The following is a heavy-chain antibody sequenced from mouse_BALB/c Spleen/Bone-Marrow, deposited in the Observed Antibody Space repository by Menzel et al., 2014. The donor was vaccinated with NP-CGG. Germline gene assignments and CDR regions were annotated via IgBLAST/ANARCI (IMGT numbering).Heavy chain of an antibody. Sequence: VKLMESGPGLVAPSQSLSITCTVSGFSLTSYGVHWVRQPPGKGLEWLGVIWAGGSTNYNSALMSRLSISKDNSKSQVFIKMNSLQTDDTAMYYCARVTGTDWYFDVWGAGTTVTVSS. CDR2: IWAGGST. CDR3: ARVTGTDWYFDV. CDR1: GFSLTSYG. D-gene: IGHD4-1*01. J-gene: IGHJ1*01. V-gene: IGHV2-9*02.